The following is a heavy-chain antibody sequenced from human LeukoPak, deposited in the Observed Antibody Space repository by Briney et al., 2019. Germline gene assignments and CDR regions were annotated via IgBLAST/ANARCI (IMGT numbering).Heavy chain of an antibody. J-gene: IGHJ5*02. CDR2: INPNSGGT. CDR3: ARGAVTTSWFDP. V-gene: IGHV1-2*02. Sequence: ASVKVSCKASGYTFTGYYMHWVRQAPGQGPEWMGWINPNSGGTNYAQKFQGRVTMTRDTSISTAYMELSRLRSDDTAVYYCARGAVTTSWFDPWGQGTLVTVSS. D-gene: IGHD4-17*01. CDR1: GYTFTGYY.